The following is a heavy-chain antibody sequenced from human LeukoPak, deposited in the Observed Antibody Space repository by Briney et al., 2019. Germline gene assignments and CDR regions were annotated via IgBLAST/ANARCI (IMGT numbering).Heavy chain of an antibody. D-gene: IGHD2-2*01. CDR1: GFTFSSYA. CDR2: ISYDGSNK. V-gene: IGHV3-30-3*01. CDR3: ARDFGGGDIVVVPAAMLDY. Sequence: GGSLRLSCAASGFTFSSYAMHWVRQAPGKGLEWVAVISYDGSNKYYTDSVKGRFTISRDNSENTLYLQMNSLRAEDTAVYYCARDFGGGDIVVVPAAMLDYWGQGTLVTVSS. J-gene: IGHJ4*02.